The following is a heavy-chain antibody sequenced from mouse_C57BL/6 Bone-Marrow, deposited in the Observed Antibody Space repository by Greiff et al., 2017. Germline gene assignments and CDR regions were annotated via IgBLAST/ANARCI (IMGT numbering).Heavy chain of an antibody. D-gene: IGHD6-1*01. J-gene: IGHJ3*01. CDR1: GYTFTSYW. Sequence: VQLQQPGAELVRPGTSVKLSCKASGYTFTSYWMHWVKQRPGQGLEWIGVIDPSDSYTNYNQKFKGKATLTVDTSSSTAYMQLSSLTSEDSAVYYCASSDAYWGQGTLVTVSA. CDR3: ASSDAY. CDR2: IDPSDSYT. V-gene: IGHV1-59*01.